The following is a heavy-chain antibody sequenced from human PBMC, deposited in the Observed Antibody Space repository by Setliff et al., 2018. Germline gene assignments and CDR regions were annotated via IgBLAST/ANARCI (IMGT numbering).Heavy chain of an antibody. Sequence: GSLRLSCSTSGFTFSSYWMHWVRQAPGKGLVWVSRIKADGSTTYYADSVKGRFTVSRDNAKNTLYLQMNSLRVEDTGVYYCARDSVSTGPTIDYWGQGTLVTVSS. CDR3: ARDSVSTGPTIDY. CDR1: GFTFSSYW. D-gene: IGHD2-2*01. J-gene: IGHJ4*02. V-gene: IGHV3-74*01. CDR2: IKADGSTT.